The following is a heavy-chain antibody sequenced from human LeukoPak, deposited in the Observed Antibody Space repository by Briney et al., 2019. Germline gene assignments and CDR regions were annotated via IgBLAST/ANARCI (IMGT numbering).Heavy chain of an antibody. D-gene: IGHD1-14*01. CDR1: LDSTTSNF. J-gene: IGHJ4*02. CDR2: IHRSGSP. Sequence: SETLSLTCTVSLDSTTSNFWSWVRQPPGKGLEWIGEIHRSGSPNYSPSLQSRVTISIDRSRNQIVLELSSVTAADTAVYYCAREILGGFNPGAYWGQGTLVTVSS. V-gene: IGHV4-4*02. CDR3: AREILGGFNPGAY.